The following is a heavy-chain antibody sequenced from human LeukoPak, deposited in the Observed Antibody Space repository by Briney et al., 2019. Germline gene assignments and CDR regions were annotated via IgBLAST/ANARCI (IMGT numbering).Heavy chain of an antibody. CDR1: GFTFSSYW. Sequence: GGSLRLSCAASGFTFSSYWMSWVRQAPGKGLEWVANIKQDGSEKYYVDSVKGRFTISRDNAKNSLYLQMNSLRAEDTAVYYCARITMIVVVDGYFDYWGQGTLVTVSS. CDR2: IKQDGSEK. D-gene: IGHD3-22*01. V-gene: IGHV3-7*03. CDR3: ARITMIVVVDGYFDY. J-gene: IGHJ4*02.